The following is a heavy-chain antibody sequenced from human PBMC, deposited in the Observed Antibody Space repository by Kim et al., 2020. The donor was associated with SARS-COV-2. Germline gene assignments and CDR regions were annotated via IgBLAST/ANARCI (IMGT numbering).Heavy chain of an antibody. CDR3: VRVRYGGNLDY. CDR2: IYYSGST. D-gene: IGHD4-17*01. J-gene: IGHJ4*02. Sequence: SETLSLTCTVSGGSISSYYWSWIRQPPGKGLEWIGYIYYSGSTNYNPSRKSRVTISVDTSKNQFSLKLSSVTAADTAVYYCVRVRYGGNLDYWGQGTLVTVSS. CDR1: GGSISSYY. V-gene: IGHV4-59*01.